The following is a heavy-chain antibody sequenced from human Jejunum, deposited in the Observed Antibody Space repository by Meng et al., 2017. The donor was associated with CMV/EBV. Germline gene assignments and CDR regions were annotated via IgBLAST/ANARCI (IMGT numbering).Heavy chain of an antibody. CDR2: IRFDGGKK. J-gene: IGHJ6*02. V-gene: IGHV3-30*02. CDR3: AKSVQDSSSGWYDYYYGMDV. Sequence: SYGMHWVRQAPGKGLEWVAFIRFDGGKKYYADSVKGRFTISRDDSKNTLHLQMNSLKPEDTGDYYCAKSVQDSSSGWYDYYYGMDVWGQGTTVTVSS. D-gene: IGHD6-19*01. CDR1: SYG.